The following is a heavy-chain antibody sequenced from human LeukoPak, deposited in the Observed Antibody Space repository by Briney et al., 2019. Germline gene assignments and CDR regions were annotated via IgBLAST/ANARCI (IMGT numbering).Heavy chain of an antibody. Sequence: PGGSLRLSCAASGFTFSSYAMGWVRQAPGKGLEWVSAISGSGGSTYYADSVKGRFTISRDNSKNTLYLQMNSLRAEDKAEYYCAKALGYCSGGSCYELDYWGQGTLVTVSS. D-gene: IGHD2-15*01. CDR2: ISGSGGST. J-gene: IGHJ4*02. V-gene: IGHV3-23*01. CDR1: GFTFSSYA. CDR3: AKALGYCSGGSCYELDY.